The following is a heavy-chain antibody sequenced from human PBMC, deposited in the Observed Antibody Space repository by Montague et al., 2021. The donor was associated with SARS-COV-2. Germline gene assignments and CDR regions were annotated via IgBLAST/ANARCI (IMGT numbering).Heavy chain of an antibody. V-gene: IGHV4-39*01. CDR2: IFYSGST. CDR3: ARLPYFYDSTHAFDI. Sequence: SETLSFTCTVSGGSISSSSYYWGWIRQPPGKGLEWIGNIFYSGSTYYNTSLKSRVTISVDTSKNQFSLRLSSVTAADTAVYYCARLPYFYDSTHAFDIWGQGTTVTVSS. CDR1: GGSISSSSYY. D-gene: IGHD3-22*01. J-gene: IGHJ3*02.